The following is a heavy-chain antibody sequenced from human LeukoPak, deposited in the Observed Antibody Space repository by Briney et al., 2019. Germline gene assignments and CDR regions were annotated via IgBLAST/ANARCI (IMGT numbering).Heavy chain of an antibody. J-gene: IGHJ4*02. CDR1: GGSISSSSYY. CDR2: IYYSGST. Sequence: PSETLSLTCTVSGGSISSSSYYWGWIRQPPGKGLEWIGSIYYSGSTYYYPSLKSRVTISVDTSKNQFSLKLSSVTAADTAVYYCARAAGYCSSTSCAGPVSPLFDYWGQGTLVTVSS. D-gene: IGHD2-2*01. V-gene: IGHV4-39*01. CDR3: ARAAGYCSSTSCAGPVSPLFDY.